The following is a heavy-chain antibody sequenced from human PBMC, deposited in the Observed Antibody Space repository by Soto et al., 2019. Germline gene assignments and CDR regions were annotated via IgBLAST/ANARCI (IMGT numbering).Heavy chain of an antibody. CDR1: GFTFSYYA. Sequence: QPGGSLRLSCAASGFTFSYYAMHWVRQAPGKGLEWVAVISYDGNNKYYADSVKGRFTISRDNSKNTLYLQMNSLRVEDTAVHYCARISHTSSSFYYYGMDVWGQGTTVTVS. J-gene: IGHJ6*02. D-gene: IGHD6-6*01. CDR3: ARISHTSSSFYYYGMDV. V-gene: IGHV3-30-3*01. CDR2: ISYDGNNK.